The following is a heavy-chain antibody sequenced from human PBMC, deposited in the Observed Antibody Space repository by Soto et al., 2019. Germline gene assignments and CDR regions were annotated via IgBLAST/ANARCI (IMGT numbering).Heavy chain of an antibody. V-gene: IGHV3-33*01. J-gene: IGHJ6*02. CDR2: IWYDGNTK. D-gene: IGHD3-10*01. CDR1: GFTFRNYG. Sequence: GGSLRLSCAASGFTFRNYGIYWVRQAPGKGLEWVAVIWYDGNTKYYADSVKGRFTISRDNSKNMLYLQMNSLRAEDTAVYYCARDLSGSGSYYSKHYYYYGMDVWGQGTTVTVYS. CDR3: ARDLSGSGSYYSKHYYYYGMDV.